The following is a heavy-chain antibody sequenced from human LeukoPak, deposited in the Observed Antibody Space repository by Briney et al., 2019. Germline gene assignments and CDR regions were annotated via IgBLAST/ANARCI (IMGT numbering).Heavy chain of an antibody. CDR2: IWYDGSNK. D-gene: IGHD2-15*01. V-gene: IGHV3-33*01. CDR1: GFTFSSYG. J-gene: IGHJ6*04. CDR3: ATQSGGCSGGSCYSRVNYYYYGMDV. Sequence: PGRSLRLSCAASGFTFSSYGMHWARQAPGKGLEWVAVIWYDGSNKYYADSVKGRFTISRNNSKNTLYLQMNSLRAEDTAVYYCATQSGGCSGGSCYSRVNYYYYGMDVWGKGTTVTVSS.